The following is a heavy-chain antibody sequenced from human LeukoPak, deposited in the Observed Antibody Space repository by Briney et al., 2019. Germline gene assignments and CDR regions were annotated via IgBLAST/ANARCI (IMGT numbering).Heavy chain of an antibody. Sequence: ASVKVSCKVSGYTLTELSMHWVRQAPGKGLEWMGGFDPEDGETIYAQKFQGRVTMTEGTSTDTAYMELSSLRSEDTAVYYCATSTFYCSSTSCYVKAFDYWGQGTLVTVSS. CDR3: ATSTFYCSSTSCYVKAFDY. CDR1: GYTLTELS. J-gene: IGHJ4*02. V-gene: IGHV1-24*01. D-gene: IGHD2-2*01. CDR2: FDPEDGET.